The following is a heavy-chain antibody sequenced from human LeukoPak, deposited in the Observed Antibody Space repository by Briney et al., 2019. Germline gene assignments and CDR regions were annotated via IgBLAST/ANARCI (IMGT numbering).Heavy chain of an antibody. D-gene: IGHD4-17*01. J-gene: IGHJ4*02. CDR1: GGSINNYY. V-gene: IGHV4-59*08. Sequence: SETLSLTCTVSGGSINNYYWTWVRQPPGKGLEWIGYVSYMRTTNYNPSLKSRVTISIDASKNQFYLKLSSVTAADAAVYYCARLYEYGDYENVDYWGQGTLVTVSS. CDR2: VSYMRTT. CDR3: ARLYEYGDYENVDY.